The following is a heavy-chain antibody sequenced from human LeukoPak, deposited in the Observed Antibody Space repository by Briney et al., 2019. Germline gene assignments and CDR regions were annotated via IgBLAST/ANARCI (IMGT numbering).Heavy chain of an antibody. CDR2: ISGSGGST. Sequence: PGGSLRLSCVASGFTFSSYAMSWVRQAPGKGLERVSAISGSGGSTYYVDSVKARFTISRDNSKNTLYLQMNSLRAEDTAVYYCAPSLKWEPPYYFDYWGQGTLVTVSS. D-gene: IGHD1-26*01. CDR1: GFTFSSYA. V-gene: IGHV3-23*01. CDR3: APSLKWEPPYYFDY. J-gene: IGHJ4*02.